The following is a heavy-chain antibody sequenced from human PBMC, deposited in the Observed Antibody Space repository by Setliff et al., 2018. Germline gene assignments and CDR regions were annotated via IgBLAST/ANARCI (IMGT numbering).Heavy chain of an antibody. D-gene: IGHD5-12*01. CDR3: ARGGTFRYFDF. CDR1: DGSLSTYY. Sequence: SDTLSLTCTVSDGSLSTYYWSWIRQPPGKGLEFIGYVYYSGTANYSPSLRSRLTISVDTSKSQFSLKLRSVTAADTAVYYCARGGTFRYFDFWGQGAPVTVSS. CDR2: VYYSGTA. V-gene: IGHV4-59*01. J-gene: IGHJ4*02.